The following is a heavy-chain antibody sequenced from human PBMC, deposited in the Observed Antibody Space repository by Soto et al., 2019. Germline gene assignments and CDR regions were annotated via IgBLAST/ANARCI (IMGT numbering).Heavy chain of an antibody. Sequence: ETLSLTCTVSGGSISSYYWSWIRQPAGKGLEWIGRIYTSGSTNYNPSLKSRVTMSVDTSKNQFSLKLSSVTAADTAVYYCARACSSNSCYDVFDYWGQGTLVTVSS. CDR3: ARACSSNSCYDVFDY. CDR1: GGSISSYY. V-gene: IGHV4-4*07. D-gene: IGHD2-2*01. CDR2: IYTSGST. J-gene: IGHJ4*02.